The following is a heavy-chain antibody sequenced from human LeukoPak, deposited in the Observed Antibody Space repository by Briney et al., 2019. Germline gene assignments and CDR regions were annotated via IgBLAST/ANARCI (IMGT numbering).Heavy chain of an antibody. J-gene: IGHJ4*02. D-gene: IGHD6-25*01. CDR3: ATSRGYTDY. CDR2: VSGGDVHT. V-gene: IGHV3-23*01. CDR1: GFTFSTYG. Sequence: GGSLRLSCAASGFTFSTYGMTWVRQAPGKGLEWVSAVSGGDVHTYYADSVKGRVTISRDNSRNTLYLQMNSLRPEDTAVYYCATSRGYTDYWGQGTLVTVSS.